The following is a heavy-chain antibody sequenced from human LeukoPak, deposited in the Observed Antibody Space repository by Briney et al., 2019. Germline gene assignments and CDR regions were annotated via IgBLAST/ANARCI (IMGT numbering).Heavy chain of an antibody. CDR3: ARDLVRGAGGYYYYGMDV. CDR2: ISAYNGNT. V-gene: IGHV1-18*01. J-gene: IGHJ6*02. Sequence: GASVKVSCKASGYTFTTYGISWVRQAPGQGLEWMGWISAYNGNTNYAQKLQGRVTMTTDTSTSTAYMELRSLRSDDTAVYYCARDLVRGAGGYYYYGMDVWGQGTTVTVSS. CDR1: GYTFTTYG. D-gene: IGHD1-26*01.